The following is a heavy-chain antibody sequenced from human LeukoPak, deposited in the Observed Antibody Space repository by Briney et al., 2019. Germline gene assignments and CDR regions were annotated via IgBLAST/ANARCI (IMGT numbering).Heavy chain of an antibody. CDR3: ARDGVPWYFDL. CDR2: IYYSGST. CDR1: GGSISSGGYY. V-gene: IGHV4-31*03. J-gene: IGHJ2*01. Sequence: SETLSLTCTVSGGSISSGGYYWSWIRQHPGKGLEWIGYIYYSGSTYYNPSLKSRVTISVDTSKNRFSLKLSSVTAADTAVYYCARDGVPWYFDLWGRGTLVTVSS. D-gene: IGHD1-1*01.